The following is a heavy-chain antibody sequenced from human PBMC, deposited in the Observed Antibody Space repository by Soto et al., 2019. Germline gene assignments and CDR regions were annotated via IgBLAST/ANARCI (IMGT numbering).Heavy chain of an antibody. CDR2: IIPMLGMS. CDR3: ATNYGSWSTDFDY. CDR1: GDTFNFYT. Sequence: QVQLVQSGAEVKKPGSPVRVSCTASGDTFNFYTISWVRQVPGQGPEWMGRIIPMLGMSNYAQNFQGRVTIMADKSTSTVYMNLSGLTSEDTAVYYCATNYGSWSTDFDYWGAGTLVTVSS. D-gene: IGHD3-10*01. V-gene: IGHV1-69*02. J-gene: IGHJ4*02.